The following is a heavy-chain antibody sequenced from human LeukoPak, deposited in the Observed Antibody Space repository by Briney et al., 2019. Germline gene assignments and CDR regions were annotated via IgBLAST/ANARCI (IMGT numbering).Heavy chain of an antibody. V-gene: IGHV1-18*04. CDR1: GYTFTSYG. D-gene: IGHD5-12*01. CDR2: ISAYNGNT. CDR3: ARGPRIVATADYYYYYGMDV. Sequence: ASVKVSCKASGYTFTSYGISWVRQAPGQGLEWMGWISAYNGNTNYAQKLQGRVTMTTDTSTSTAYMELRSLRSDDTAVYYCARGPRIVATADYYYYYGMDVWGKGTTVTVSS. J-gene: IGHJ6*04.